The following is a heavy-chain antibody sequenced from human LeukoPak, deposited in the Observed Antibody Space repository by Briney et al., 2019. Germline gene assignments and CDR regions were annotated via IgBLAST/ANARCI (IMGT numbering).Heavy chain of an antibody. V-gene: IGHV1-2*02. D-gene: IGHD2-15*01. CDR2: INPNSGGT. CDR1: GYTFTGYY. Sequence: ASVKVSCKASGYTFTGYYMHWVRQAPGQGLEWMGWINPNSGGTNYAQKFQGRVTMTRDTSISTAYMELSSLRSEDTAVYYCARQAGYCSGGSCSVWFDPWGQGTLVTVSS. J-gene: IGHJ5*02. CDR3: ARQAGYCSGGSCSVWFDP.